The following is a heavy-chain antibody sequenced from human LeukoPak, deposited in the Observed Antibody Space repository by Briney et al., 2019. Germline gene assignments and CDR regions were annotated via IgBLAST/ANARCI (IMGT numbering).Heavy chain of an antibody. CDR2: IYYSGST. CDR3: ARLGSSSWYYFDH. D-gene: IGHD6-13*01. Sequence: SETLSLTCTVSGGSISSSSYYWGWIRQPPGKGLEWIGSIYYSGSTYYNPSLKSRVTISVDTSKNQFSLKLSSVAAADTAVYYCARLGSSSWYYFDHWGQGTLVTVSS. J-gene: IGHJ4*02. CDR1: GGSISSSSYY. V-gene: IGHV4-39*01.